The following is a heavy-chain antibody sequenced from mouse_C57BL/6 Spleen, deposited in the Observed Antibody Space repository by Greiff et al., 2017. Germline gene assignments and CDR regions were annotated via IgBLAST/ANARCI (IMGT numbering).Heavy chain of an antibody. D-gene: IGHD1-1*01. J-gene: IGHJ2*01. V-gene: IGHV1-80*01. Sequence: QVQLKQSGAELVKPGASVKISCKASGYAFSSYWMNWVKQRPGKGLEWIGQIYPGDGDTNYNGKFKGKATLTADKSSSTAYMQLSSLTSADSAVYFCARRGEPYYYGSSLDYWGQGTTLTVSS. CDR1: GYAFSSYW. CDR2: IYPGDGDT. CDR3: ARRGEPYYYGSSLDY.